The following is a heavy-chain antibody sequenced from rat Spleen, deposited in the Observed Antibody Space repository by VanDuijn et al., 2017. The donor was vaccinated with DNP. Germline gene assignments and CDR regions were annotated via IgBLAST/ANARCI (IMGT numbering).Heavy chain of an antibody. CDR3: ARRDTFYYFDY. CDR1: GFTFRDYN. CDR2: IPTGGGYT. D-gene: IGHD2-2*01. J-gene: IGHJ2*01. Sequence: EVQLVESGGGLIQPGRSLRLSCAASGFTFRDYNMAWVRQAPAKGLEWVASIPTGGGYTYYRDSVKGRFTISRDNAKSTLYLQMDSLRSEETATYYCARRDTFYYFDYWGQGVMVTVSS. V-gene: IGHV5S23*01.